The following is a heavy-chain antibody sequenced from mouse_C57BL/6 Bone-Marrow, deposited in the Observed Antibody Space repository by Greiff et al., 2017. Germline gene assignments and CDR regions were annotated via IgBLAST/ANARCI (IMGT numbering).Heavy chain of an antibody. CDR1: GFNIKDDY. J-gene: IGHJ4*01. CDR2: IDPENGDT. D-gene: IGHD1-1*01. V-gene: IGHV14-4*01. CDR3: TPMHTVEV. Sequence: EVQLQQSGAELVRPGASVKLSCTASGFNIKDDYMPWVKQRPEQGLEWIGWIDPENGDTEYASKFHGKATITADTSSNTAYLQLSSLTSEDTAVYYCTPMHTVEVRGQGTSVTVSS.